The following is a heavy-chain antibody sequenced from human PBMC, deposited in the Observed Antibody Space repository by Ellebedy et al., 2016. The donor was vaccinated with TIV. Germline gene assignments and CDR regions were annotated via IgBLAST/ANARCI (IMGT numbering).Heavy chain of an antibody. CDR3: AKKRLGELFR. CDR2: IRSKTFGSAI. CDR1: GFTFGDYG. Sequence: PGGSLRLSCTASGFTFGDYGMIWYRQTPGKGLEWVGFIRSKTFGSAIDYAASVKDRFTISRDDSKGIAYLQMDSLKTEDTAVYYCAKKRLGELFRWGQGTLVTVSS. D-gene: IGHD3-16*01. J-gene: IGHJ4*02. V-gene: IGHV3-49*03.